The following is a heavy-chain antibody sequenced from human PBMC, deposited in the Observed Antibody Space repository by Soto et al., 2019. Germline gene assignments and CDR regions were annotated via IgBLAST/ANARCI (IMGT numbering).Heavy chain of an antibody. D-gene: IGHD6-19*01. CDR2: ISWNSGSI. J-gene: IGHJ4*02. V-gene: IGHV3-9*01. Sequence: VQLVESGGGLVQPGRSLRLSCAASGFTFDDYAMHWVRQAPGKGLEWVSGISWNSGSIGYADSVKGRFTISRDNAKNSLYLQMNSLRAEDTALYYCAKDSSGFIDYWGQGTLVTVSS. CDR3: AKDSSGFIDY. CDR1: GFTFDDYA.